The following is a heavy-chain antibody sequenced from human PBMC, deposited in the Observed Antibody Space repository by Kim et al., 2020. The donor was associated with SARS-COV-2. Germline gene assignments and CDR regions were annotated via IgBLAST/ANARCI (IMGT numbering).Heavy chain of an antibody. V-gene: IGHV1-3*01. D-gene: IGHD2-2*01. Sequence: ASVKVSCKAPGYTFTSYAMHWVRQAPGQRLEWMGWINAGNGNTKYSQKLQGRVTITRDTSASTAYMELSSLRSEDTAVYYCARVQEIYCSSTSCRYGMDVWGVGTSDAVA. CDR2: INAGNGNT. CDR1: GYTFTSYA. CDR3: ARVQEIYCSSTSCRYGMDV. J-gene: IGHJ6*02.